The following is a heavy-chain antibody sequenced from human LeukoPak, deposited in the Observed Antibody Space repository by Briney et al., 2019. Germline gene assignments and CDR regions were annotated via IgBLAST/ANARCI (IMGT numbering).Heavy chain of an antibody. V-gene: IGHV4-39*07. Sequence: PSETLSLTCAVSGASISGSGYYLGWIRQPPGKGLERIGNIYYTGSTYYNASLQSRVTISIDMSKNQFSLKLSSVTAADTAVYYCARDVGENWFDPWGQGTLVTVSS. J-gene: IGHJ5*02. CDR3: ARDVGENWFDP. CDR1: GASISGSGYY. CDR2: IYYTGST.